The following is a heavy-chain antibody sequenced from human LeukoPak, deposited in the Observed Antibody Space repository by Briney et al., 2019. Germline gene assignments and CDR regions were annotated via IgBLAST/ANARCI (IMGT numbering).Heavy chain of an antibody. Sequence: GGSLRLSCAASGFTFSSYWMSWVRQAPGKGLEWVANIKQDGSEKYYVDSVKGRFTISRDNAKNSLYLQMNSLRAEDTAVYYCARGPYDSSGYSFLGGTSRNWFDPWGQGTLVTVSS. D-gene: IGHD3-22*01. CDR1: GFTFSSYW. CDR2: IKQDGSEK. J-gene: IGHJ5*02. CDR3: ARGPYDSSGYSFLGGTSRNWFDP. V-gene: IGHV3-7*01.